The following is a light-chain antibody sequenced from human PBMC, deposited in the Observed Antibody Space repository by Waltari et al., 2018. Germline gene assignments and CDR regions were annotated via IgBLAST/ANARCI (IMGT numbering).Light chain of an antibody. CDR2: VNT. CDR3: QSYDSSLSGVV. J-gene: IGLJ3*02. V-gene: IGLV1-40*01. Sequence: QSVLTQPPSVSGAPGQRVTISCTGSSSNIGADSGVHWYQHLPGTAPKLLIYVNTNRPSGVSDRFSGSKSGTSASLAITGLQAEDEADYYCQSYDSSLSGVVFGGGTKVTVL. CDR1: SSNIGADSG.